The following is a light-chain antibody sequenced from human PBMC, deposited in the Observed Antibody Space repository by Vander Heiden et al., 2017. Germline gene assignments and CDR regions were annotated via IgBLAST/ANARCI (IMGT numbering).Light chain of an antibody. V-gene: IGLV3-1*01. CDR3: QAWDTNTVV. CDR2: DDR. Sequence: SYELTQPPSVSVSPGQTASVTCSGDKLGDKYAHWYQQKPGQSPVLVIYDDRKRPSGIPERFYGSNSGNTATLTISGTQAMDEADYYCQAWDTNTVVFGGGTRLTVL. J-gene: IGLJ2*01. CDR1: KLGDKY.